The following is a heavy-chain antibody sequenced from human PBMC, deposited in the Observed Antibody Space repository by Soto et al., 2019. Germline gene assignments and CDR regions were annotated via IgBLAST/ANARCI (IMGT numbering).Heavy chain of an antibody. J-gene: IGHJ4*02. CDR3: ARKYYYGAGTLDY. CDR1: GYTFTNYW. D-gene: IGHD3-10*01. Sequence: GESLKISCKGSGYTFTNYWIGWVRQMPGKGLEWLGIIYPGDSETRYSPSFQGQVTMSADKSISTAYLQWSSLKASDSAMYYCARKYYYGAGTLDYWGQGTLVTVSS. CDR2: IYPGDSET. V-gene: IGHV5-51*01.